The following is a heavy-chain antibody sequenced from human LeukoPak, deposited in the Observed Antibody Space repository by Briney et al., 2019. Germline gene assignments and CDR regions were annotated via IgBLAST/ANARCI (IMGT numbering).Heavy chain of an antibody. CDR2: IYYSGST. V-gene: IGHV4-59*01. J-gene: IGHJ6*03. CDR3: ARDSIRDFWSGYCSGHYYYMDV. Sequence: PSETLSLTCTVSGGSISSYYWSWIRQPPGKGLEWIGYIYYSGSTNYNPSLKSRVTISVDTSKNQFSLKLSSVTAADTAVYYCARDSIRDFWSGYCSGHYYYMDVWGKGTTVTVSS. CDR1: GGSISSYY. D-gene: IGHD3-3*01.